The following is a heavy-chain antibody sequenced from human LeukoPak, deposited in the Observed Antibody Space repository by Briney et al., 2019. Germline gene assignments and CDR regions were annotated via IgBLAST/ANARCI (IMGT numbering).Heavy chain of an antibody. J-gene: IGHJ4*02. D-gene: IGHD3-9*01. CDR1: GGTFSTYA. V-gene: IGHV1-69*13. CDR2: IIPTFGTA. CDR3: ASRRYFDWLFAFDY. Sequence: GASVKVSCKAPGGTFSTYAISWVRQAPGQGLEWMGGIIPTFGTAKYAQKFQGRVTITADESTSTAYMELSSLRSEDTAVYYCASRRYFDWLFAFDYWGQGTLVTVSS.